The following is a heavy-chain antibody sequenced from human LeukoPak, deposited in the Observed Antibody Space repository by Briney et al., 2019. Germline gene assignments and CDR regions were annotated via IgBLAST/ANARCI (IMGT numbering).Heavy chain of an antibody. CDR1: GGSISSSSYY. D-gene: IGHD3-22*01. Sequence: KPSETLSLTCTVSGGSISSSSYYWGWIRQPPGKGLEWIGRIYYSGSTYYNPSLKSRVTISVDTSKNQFSLKLSSVTAADTAVYYCARQYYYDSSGYYPFDYWGQGTLVTVSS. CDR3: ARQYYYDSSGYYPFDY. CDR2: IYYSGST. J-gene: IGHJ4*02. V-gene: IGHV4-39*01.